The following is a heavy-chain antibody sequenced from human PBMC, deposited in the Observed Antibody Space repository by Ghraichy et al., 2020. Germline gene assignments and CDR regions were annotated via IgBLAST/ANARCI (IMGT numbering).Heavy chain of an antibody. D-gene: IGHD6-13*01. CDR1: GYTFTGYY. J-gene: IGHJ5*02. CDR2: INPNSGGT. Sequence: ASVKVSCKASGYTFTGYYMHWVRQAPGQGLEWMGWINPNSGGTNYAQKFQGWVTMTRDTSISTAYMELSRLRSDDTAVYYCARGGSSSWSGERWFDPWGQGTLVTVSS. V-gene: IGHV1-2*04. CDR3: ARGGSSSWSGERWFDP.